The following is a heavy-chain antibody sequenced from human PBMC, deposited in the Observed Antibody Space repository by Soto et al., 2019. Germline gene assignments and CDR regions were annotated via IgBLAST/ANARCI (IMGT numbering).Heavy chain of an antibody. J-gene: IGHJ5*02. Sequence: SETLSLTCTVSGGSISSGDYYWSWIRQPPGKGLEWIGYIYYSGSTYYNPSLKSRVTISVDTSKNQFSLKLSSVTAADTAVYYCARILMVYAIGWFDPCGQGTLVTVSS. V-gene: IGHV4-30-4*01. CDR3: ARILMVYAIGWFDP. CDR2: IYYSGST. CDR1: GGSISSGDYY. D-gene: IGHD2-8*01.